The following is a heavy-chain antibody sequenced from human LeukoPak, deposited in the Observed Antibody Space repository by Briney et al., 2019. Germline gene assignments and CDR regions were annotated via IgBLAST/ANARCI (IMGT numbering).Heavy chain of an antibody. V-gene: IGHV4-59*11. CDR2: LYYSENT. J-gene: IGHJ4*02. CDR1: GGSISSHY. Sequence: SETLSLTCTVSGGSISSHYWSWIRQPPGKGLEWIGYLYYSENTNYNPSLKSRVTISVDTSKNQFSLKLSSVTAADTAVYYCAREGEDSSGSYYLDYWGQGTLATVSS. CDR3: AREGEDSSGSYYLDY. D-gene: IGHD3-22*01.